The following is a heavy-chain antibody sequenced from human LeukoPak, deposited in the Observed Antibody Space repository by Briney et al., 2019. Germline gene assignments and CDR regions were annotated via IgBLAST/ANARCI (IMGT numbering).Heavy chain of an antibody. J-gene: IGHJ4*02. D-gene: IGHD6-19*01. V-gene: IGHV1-18*01. CDR3: ARGLVVSSGWGLDY. CDR1: GYTFTSYA. CDR2: ISAYNGNT. Sequence: GASVKVSCKASGYTFTSYAFRWVRQAPGQGLEWMGWISAYNGNTNYAQNLQGRVTMTTDTSTSTAYMELSSLRSEDTAVYYCARGLVVSSGWGLDYWGQGTLVTVSS.